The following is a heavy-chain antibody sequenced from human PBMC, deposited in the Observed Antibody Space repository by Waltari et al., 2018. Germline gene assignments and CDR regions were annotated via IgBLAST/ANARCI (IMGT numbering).Heavy chain of an antibody. CDR2: TIPSVGIA. CDR3: ARKGGDDSSSYYMDV. D-gene: IGHD3-22*01. CDR1: GGTFSSYA. V-gene: IGHV1-69*12. J-gene: IGHJ6*03. Sequence: QVQLVQSGAEVKKPGSSVKVSCKASGGTFSSYAISWVRQAPGQGLEWMGVTIPSVGIANYARKFQGRVTITADDSTSSAYMELSSVRAEDTAVYYCARKGGDDSSSYYMDVWGKGTTVTVSS.